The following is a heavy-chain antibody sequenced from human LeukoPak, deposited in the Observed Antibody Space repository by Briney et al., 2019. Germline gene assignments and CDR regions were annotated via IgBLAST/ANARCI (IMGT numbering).Heavy chain of an antibody. Sequence: SETLSLTCTVSGGSISSYYWSWIRQPPAKGLERIGYIYYSGSTDYNPSLKSRVTISVDTSKNQFSLKLSSVTAADTAVYYCARFEVVPAAPLDYWGQGTLVTVSS. CDR1: GGSISSYY. CDR3: ARFEVVPAAPLDY. D-gene: IGHD2-2*01. V-gene: IGHV4-59*01. CDR2: IYYSGST. J-gene: IGHJ4*02.